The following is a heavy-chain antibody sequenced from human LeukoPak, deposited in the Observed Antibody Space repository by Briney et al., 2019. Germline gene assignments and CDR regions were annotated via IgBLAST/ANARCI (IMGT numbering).Heavy chain of an antibody. D-gene: IGHD3-10*01. Sequence: PSETLSLTCAVYGGSFSGYYWSWIRQPPGKGLEWIGEINHSGSTNYNPSLKSRVTISVDTSKNQFSLKLSSVTAADTAVYYCARGLGFGELFDWGQGTMVTVSS. CDR1: GGSFSGYY. CDR2: INHSGST. J-gene: IGHJ3*01. CDR3: ARGLGFGELFD. V-gene: IGHV4-34*01.